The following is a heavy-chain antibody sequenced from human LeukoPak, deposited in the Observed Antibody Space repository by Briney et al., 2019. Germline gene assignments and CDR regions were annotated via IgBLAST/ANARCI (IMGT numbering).Heavy chain of an antibody. D-gene: IGHD3-16*01. CDR2: IYYSGST. CDR1: GGSISSYY. V-gene: IGHV4-39*01. CDR3: ARHGGVNYMDV. J-gene: IGHJ6*03. Sequence: SETLSLTCTVSGGSISSYYWSWIRQPPGKGLEWIGSIYYSGSTYYNPSLKSRVTISVDTSKNQFSLKLSSVTAADTAVYYCARHGGVNYMDVWGKGTTVTVSS.